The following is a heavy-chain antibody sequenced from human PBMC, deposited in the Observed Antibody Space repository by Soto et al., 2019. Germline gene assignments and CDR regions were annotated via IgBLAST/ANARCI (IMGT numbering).Heavy chain of an antibody. J-gene: IGHJ4*02. D-gene: IGHD6-19*01. CDR3: GKGGISVAGNPFDY. CDR2: ISWNGGTI. Sequence: EVQLVESGGDLVRPGLSLRLSCAASGFTFEDFAMHWVRQSPGKGLEWVSGISWNGGTIEYADSVKGRFTVSRDNAKNSLYLQMNRLRAEDTAFYYCGKGGISVAGNPFDYWGQGALVTVSS. V-gene: IGHV3-9*01. CDR1: GFTFEDFA.